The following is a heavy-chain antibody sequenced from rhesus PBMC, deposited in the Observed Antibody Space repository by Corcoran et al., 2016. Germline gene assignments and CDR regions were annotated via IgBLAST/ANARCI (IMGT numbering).Heavy chain of an antibody. J-gene: IGHJ2*01. CDR3: AREIGSSYKNWYFDL. Sequence: QLQLQESGPGLVKPSETLSLTCAVSGGSITSGYYYWSWISQPPGKGLEWIGYITYTGSTSYNPSLQSRVTISRDTSKNQFSLKRGSVTAADTAVYYCAREIGSSYKNWYFDLWGPGTPITISS. D-gene: IGHD4-29*01. V-gene: IGHV4-122*02. CDR2: ITYTGST. CDR1: GGSITSGYYY.